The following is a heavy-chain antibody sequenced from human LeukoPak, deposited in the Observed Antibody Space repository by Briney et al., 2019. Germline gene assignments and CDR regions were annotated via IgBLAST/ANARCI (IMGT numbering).Heavy chain of an antibody. CDR1: GGSFSGYY. Sequence: PSETLSLTCAVYGGSFSGYYWSWIRQPPGKGLEWIGEIHHSGSTNYNPSLKSRVTISVDTSKNQFSLKLSSVTAADTAVYYCARTDGDYVWGSYRYSYFDYWGQGTLVTVSS. J-gene: IGHJ4*02. V-gene: IGHV4-34*01. CDR2: IHHSGST. D-gene: IGHD3-16*02. CDR3: ARTDGDYVWGSYRYSYFDY.